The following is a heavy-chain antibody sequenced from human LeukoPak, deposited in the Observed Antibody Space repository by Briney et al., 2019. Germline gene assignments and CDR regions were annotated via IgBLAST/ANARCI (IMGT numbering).Heavy chain of an antibody. D-gene: IGHD4-17*01. CDR1: GYTFTGYY. Sequence: GASVKVSCKASGYTFTGYYMHWVRQAPGQGLEWMGWINPNSGGTNYAQKFQGRVTMTRDTSISTAYMELSRLRSDDTAVYYCARDYGDYFSPGGDYWGQGTLVTVSS. V-gene: IGHV1-2*02. J-gene: IGHJ4*02. CDR2: INPNSGGT. CDR3: ARDYGDYFSPGGDY.